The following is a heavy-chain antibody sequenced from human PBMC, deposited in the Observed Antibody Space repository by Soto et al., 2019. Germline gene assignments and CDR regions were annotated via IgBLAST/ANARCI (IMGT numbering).Heavy chain of an antibody. CDR2: ISGSGGST. Sequence: PGGSLRLSCASSGFTFSSYAMSLVRQAPGKGLEWVSAISGSGGSTYYADSVKGRFTISRDNSKNTLYLQMNSLGAEDTAVYYCAKDNDFWSGYVDYWGQGTLVTVSS. J-gene: IGHJ4*02. V-gene: IGHV3-23*01. CDR1: GFTFSSYA. D-gene: IGHD3-3*01. CDR3: AKDNDFWSGYVDY.